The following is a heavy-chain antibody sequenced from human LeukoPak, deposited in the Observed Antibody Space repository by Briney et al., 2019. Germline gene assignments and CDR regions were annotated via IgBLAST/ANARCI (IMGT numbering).Heavy chain of an antibody. J-gene: IGHJ5*02. V-gene: IGHV1-18*01. CDR1: GYTFTSYD. CDR2: ISAYNGNT. Sequence: ASVKVSCKASGYTFTSYDISWVRQAPGQGLEWMGWISAYNGNTNYAQKLQGRVAMTTDTSTSTAYMELRSLRSDDTAVYYCARDLGLVRPNWFDPWGQGTLVTVSS. CDR3: ARDLGLVRPNWFDP. D-gene: IGHD6-19*01.